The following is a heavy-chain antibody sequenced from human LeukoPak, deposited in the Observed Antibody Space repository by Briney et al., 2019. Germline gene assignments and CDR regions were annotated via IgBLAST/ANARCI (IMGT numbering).Heavy chain of an antibody. CDR2: IDPSDSYT. V-gene: IGHV5-10-1*01. J-gene: IGHJ6*02. Sequence: GESLKISCKGSGYSFTSYWISWVRQMPGKGLEWMGRIDPSDSYTNYSPSFQGHVTISADKSISTAYLQWSSLKASDTAMYYCASQMYYYDSSGYYDPQGDYYYGMDVWSQGTTVTVSS. D-gene: IGHD3-22*01. CDR3: ASQMYYYDSSGYYDPQGDYYYGMDV. CDR1: GYSFTSYW.